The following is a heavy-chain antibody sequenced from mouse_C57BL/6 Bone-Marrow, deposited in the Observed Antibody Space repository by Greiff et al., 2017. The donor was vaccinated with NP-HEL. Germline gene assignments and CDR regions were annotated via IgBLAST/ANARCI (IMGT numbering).Heavy chain of an antibody. Sequence: EVQVVESGGGLVKPGGSLKLSCAASGFTFSSYAMSWVRQTPEKRLEWVATISDGGSYTYYPDNVKGRFTISRDNAKNNLYLQMSHLKSEDTAMYYCARLLRGAYYFDYWGQGTTLTVSS. J-gene: IGHJ2*01. D-gene: IGHD1-1*01. CDR3: ARLLRGAYYFDY. CDR2: ISDGGSYT. V-gene: IGHV5-4*01. CDR1: GFTFSSYA.